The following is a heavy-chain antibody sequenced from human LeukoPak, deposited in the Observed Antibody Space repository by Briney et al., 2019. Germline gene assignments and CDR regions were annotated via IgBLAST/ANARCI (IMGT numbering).Heavy chain of an antibody. D-gene: IGHD4-11*01. J-gene: IGHJ6*03. CDR2: INPNSGNT. CDR1: GYTFTGYY. V-gene: IGHV1-8*02. Sequence: AASVKVSCKASGYTFTGYYMHWVRQAPGQGLEWMGWINPNSGNTGYAQKFQGRVTMTRNTSISTAYMELSSLRSEDTAVYYCARTVNYYYYYMDVWGKGTTVTVSS. CDR3: ARTVNYYYYYMDV.